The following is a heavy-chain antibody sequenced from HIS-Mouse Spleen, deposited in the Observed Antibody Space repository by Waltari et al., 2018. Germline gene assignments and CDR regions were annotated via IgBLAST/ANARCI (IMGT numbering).Heavy chain of an antibody. CDR2: IYYSGAT. CDR3: ARDEKSYDFWSGYYLGGANWFDP. V-gene: IGHV4-39*07. Sequence: QLQLQESGPGLVKPSETLSLTCTVSGGSISSSSYYWGWIRQPPGKGLEWIGSIYYSGATYYNPPLKSRVTISVDTSKNQFSLELSSGTAADTAVYYCARDEKSYDFWSGYYLGGANWFDPWGQGTLVTVSS. CDR1: GGSISSSSYY. J-gene: IGHJ5*02. D-gene: IGHD3-3*01.